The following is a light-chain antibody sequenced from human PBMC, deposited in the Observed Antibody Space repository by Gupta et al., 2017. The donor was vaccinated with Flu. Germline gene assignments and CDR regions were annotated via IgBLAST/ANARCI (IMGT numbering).Light chain of an antibody. CDR1: QDISHN. CDR3: QQVNTYPIT. CDR2: AAY. Sequence: DIQLTQSPSFLSASVGDRVAITCRASQDISHNLAWYQEKPGEAPKLLIYAAYTLQGGVPSRFTGSGSGTEFTLTISGLQPEDFATYYCQQVNTYPITFGQGTRLDIK. J-gene: IGKJ5*01. V-gene: IGKV1-9*01.